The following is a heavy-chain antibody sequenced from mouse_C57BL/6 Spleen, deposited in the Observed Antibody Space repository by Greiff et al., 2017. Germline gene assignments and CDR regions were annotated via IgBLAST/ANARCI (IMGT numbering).Heavy chain of an antibody. D-gene: IGHD2-5*01. Sequence: QVQLKESGPGLVAPSQSLSITCTVSGFSLTSYGVHWVRQPPGKGLEWLVVIWSDGSTTYNSALKSRLSISKDNSKSQVFLKMNSLQTDDTAMYYCARHYYSNYVGAMDYWGQGTSVTVSS. CDR1: GFSLTSYG. V-gene: IGHV2-6-1*01. J-gene: IGHJ4*01. CDR2: IWSDGST. CDR3: ARHYYSNYVGAMDY.